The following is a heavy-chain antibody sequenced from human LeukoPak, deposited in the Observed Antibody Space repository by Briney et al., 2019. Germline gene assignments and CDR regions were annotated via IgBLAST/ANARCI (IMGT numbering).Heavy chain of an antibody. V-gene: IGHV3-15*01. D-gene: IGHD5-18*01. CDR2: IKSKTDGGTT. J-gene: IGHJ4*02. CDR3: TTGVVFYSYGDFDY. CDR1: GFTFSSYA. Sequence: GGSLRLSCAASGFTFSSYAMSWVRQAPGKGLEWVGRIKSKTDGGTTDYAAPVKGRFTISRDDSKNTLYLQMNSLKTEDTAVYYCTTGVVFYSYGDFDYWGQGTLVTVSS.